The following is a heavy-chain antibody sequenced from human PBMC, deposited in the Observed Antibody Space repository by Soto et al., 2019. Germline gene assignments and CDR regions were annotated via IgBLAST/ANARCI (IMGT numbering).Heavy chain of an antibody. J-gene: IGHJ5*02. Sequence: SVKVSCKASGGTFSSYTISWVRQAPGQGLEWMGRIIPILGIANYAQKFQGRVTITADKSTSTAYMELSSLRSEDTAVYYCARGPSIAARPWFDPWGQGTLVTVSS. V-gene: IGHV1-69*02. CDR3: ARGPSIAARPWFDP. CDR1: GGTFSSYT. CDR2: IIPILGIA. D-gene: IGHD6-6*01.